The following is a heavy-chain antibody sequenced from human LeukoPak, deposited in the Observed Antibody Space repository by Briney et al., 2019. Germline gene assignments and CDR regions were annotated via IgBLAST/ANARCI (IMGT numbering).Heavy chain of an antibody. CDR1: GYTFTGYY. Sequence: ASVKVSCKASGYTFTGYYMHWVRQAPGQGLEWMGWINPNSGGTNYAQKFQGWVTMTRDTSISTAYMELSRLRSDDTAVYYCARDSPGGITMVRGVIITGDAFDIWGQGTMVTISS. CDR2: INPNSGGT. CDR3: ARDSPGGITMVRGVIITGDAFDI. D-gene: IGHD3-10*01. J-gene: IGHJ3*02. V-gene: IGHV1-2*04.